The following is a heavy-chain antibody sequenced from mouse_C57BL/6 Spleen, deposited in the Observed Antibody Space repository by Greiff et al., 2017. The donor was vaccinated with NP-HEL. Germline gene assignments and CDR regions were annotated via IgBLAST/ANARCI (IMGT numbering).Heavy chain of an antibody. V-gene: IGHV5-9-1*02. D-gene: IGHD1-1*01. CDR3: TRDPSGGSSYAMDY. Sequence: EVKVEESGEGLVKPGGSLKLSCAASGFTFSSYAMSWVRQTPEKRLEWVAYISSGGDYIYYADTVKGRFTISRDNARNTLYLQMSSLKSEDTAMYYCTRDPSGGSSYAMDYWGQGTSVTVSS. CDR2: ISSGGDYI. J-gene: IGHJ4*01. CDR1: GFTFSSYA.